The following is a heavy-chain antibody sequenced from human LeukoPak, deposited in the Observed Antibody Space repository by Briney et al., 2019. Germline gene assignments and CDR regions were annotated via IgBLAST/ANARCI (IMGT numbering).Heavy chain of an antibody. CDR1: GGSISSYY. J-gene: IGHJ4*02. D-gene: IGHD3-10*01. Sequence: SETLSLTCTVSGGSISSYYWSWIRQPPGKGLEWIGYIYYSGSTNYNPSLKSRVTISVDTSKNQFSLKLSSVTAADTAVYYCARRGYYGSGSYYNGYYFDYWGQGTLVTVSS. CDR2: IYYSGST. V-gene: IGHV4-59*01. CDR3: ARRGYYGSGSYYNGYYFDY.